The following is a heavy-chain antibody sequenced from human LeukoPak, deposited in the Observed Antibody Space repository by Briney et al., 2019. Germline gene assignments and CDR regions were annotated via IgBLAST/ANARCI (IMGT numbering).Heavy chain of an antibody. Sequence: SETLSLACAVYGGSLIDHYWNWIRQPPGKGLEWIGEINHSGSTKYNPSLKSRVSLSVDTSKNQFSLNLNSVTAADTAVYYCARGNIAAAVKYWGQGTLVTVSS. CDR1: GGSLIDHY. CDR3: ARGNIAAAVKY. CDR2: INHSGST. D-gene: IGHD6-13*01. V-gene: IGHV4-34*01. J-gene: IGHJ1*01.